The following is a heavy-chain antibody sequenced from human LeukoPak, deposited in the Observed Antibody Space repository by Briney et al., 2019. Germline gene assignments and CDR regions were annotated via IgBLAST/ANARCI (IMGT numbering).Heavy chain of an antibody. CDR1: GGSISSGGYY. J-gene: IGHJ4*02. CDR3: ARGRIKQTY. CDR2: IYYSGST. Sequence: SETLSLTCTVSGGSISSGGYYWSWIRQHPGKGREWIEYIYYSGSTYYNPSLKSRVTISVDTSKNQFSLKLSSVTAADTAVYYCARGRIKQTYWGQGTLVTVSS. V-gene: IGHV4-31*03. D-gene: IGHD2-15*01.